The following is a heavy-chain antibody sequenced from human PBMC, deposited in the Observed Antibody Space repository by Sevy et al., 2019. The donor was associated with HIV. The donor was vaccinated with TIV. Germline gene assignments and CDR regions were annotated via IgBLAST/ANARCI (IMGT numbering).Heavy chain of an antibody. V-gene: IGHV3-33*01. CDR3: ARESIAVAGIGYYFDY. D-gene: IGHD6-19*01. J-gene: IGHJ4*02. Sequence: GGSLRLSCAASGFTYSSYGMHWVRQAPGKGLEWVAVIWYDGTNKEYADSVKGRFTISRDNSKNTLYLQVNSLRAEDTALYYCARESIAVAGIGYYFDYWGPGTLVTVSS. CDR2: IWYDGTNK. CDR1: GFTYSSYG.